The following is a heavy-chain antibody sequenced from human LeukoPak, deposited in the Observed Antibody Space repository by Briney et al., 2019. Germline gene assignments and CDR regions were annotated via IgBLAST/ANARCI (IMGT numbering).Heavy chain of an antibody. V-gene: IGHV4-4*07. CDR2: IYTSGST. D-gene: IGHD6-6*01. CDR1: GGSISSYY. J-gene: IGHJ5*02. Sequence: SETLSLTCTVSGGSISSYYWSWIRQPAGKGLEWIGRIYTSGSTNYNPSLKSRVTMSVDTSKNQFSLKLSPVTAADTAVYYCARDRSSSSVWSWFDPWGQGTLVTVSS. CDR3: ARDRSSSSVWSWFDP.